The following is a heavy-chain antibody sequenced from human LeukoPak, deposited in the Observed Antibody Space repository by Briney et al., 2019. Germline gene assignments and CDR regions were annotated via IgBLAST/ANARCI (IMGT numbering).Heavy chain of an antibody. J-gene: IGHJ4*02. V-gene: IGHV3-30*02. CDR2: IRYDGGYK. CDR1: GFSFTNNG. D-gene: IGHD2-21*01. CDR3: AKLLFEYDF. Sequence: PGGSLRLSCAASGFSFTNNGMYWVRQAPGKGLEWVASIRYDGGYKNYGDSVKGRFTISRDNSKSTLYLQMNSLRAEDTAVYYCAKLLFEYDFCGQGTLVTVSS.